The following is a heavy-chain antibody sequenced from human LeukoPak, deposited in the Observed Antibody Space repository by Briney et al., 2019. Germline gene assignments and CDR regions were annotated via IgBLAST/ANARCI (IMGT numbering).Heavy chain of an antibody. CDR3: ARDGIPAHGDY. CDR2: IYYSGST. CDR1: GGSISSGDNY. Sequence: SETLSLTCTVSGGSISSGDNYWSWIRQPPGKGLEWIGYIYYSGSTYYNPSLKSRVTISVDTSKNQFSLKLSSVTAADTAVYYCARDGIPAHGDYWGQGTLVTVSS. D-gene: IGHD6-6*01. J-gene: IGHJ4*02. V-gene: IGHV4-30-4*08.